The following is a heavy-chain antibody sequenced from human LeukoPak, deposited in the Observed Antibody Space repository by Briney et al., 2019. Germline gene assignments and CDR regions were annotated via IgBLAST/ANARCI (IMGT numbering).Heavy chain of an antibody. CDR1: GYTFTAYY. D-gene: IGHD3-22*01. J-gene: IGHJ3*02. CDR3: ARRCYYDSSGYSVAFDI. V-gene: IGHV1-18*04. CDR2: ISAYSGNT. Sequence: GASVKVSCKASGYTFTAYYMHWVRQAPGQGLEWMGWISAYSGNTNYAQKLQGRVTMTTDTSTSTAYMELRSLRSDDTAVYYCARRCYYDSSGYSVAFDIWGQGTMVTVSS.